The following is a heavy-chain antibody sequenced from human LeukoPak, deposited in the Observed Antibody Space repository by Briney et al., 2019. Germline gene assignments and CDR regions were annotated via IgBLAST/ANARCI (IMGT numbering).Heavy chain of an antibody. J-gene: IGHJ6*03. CDR2: IYPGDSDT. Sequence: GESLKISCKGSGYSFTNYWIGWVRQMPGKGLEWMGIIYPGDSDTRYSPSFQGQVTISADKSISTAYLQWSSLKASDTAMYYCARHALNVGRRAYYYYMDVWGKGTTVTVS. V-gene: IGHV5-51*01. CDR3: ARHALNVGRRAYYYYMDV. CDR1: GYSFTNYW. D-gene: IGHD1-26*01.